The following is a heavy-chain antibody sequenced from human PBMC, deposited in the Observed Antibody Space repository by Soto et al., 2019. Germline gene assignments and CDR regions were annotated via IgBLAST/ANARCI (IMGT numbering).Heavy chain of an antibody. J-gene: IGHJ4*02. CDR2: INPSGGST. Sequence: ASVKVSCKASGYTFASYYRQWVRQAPGQGLEWMGIINPSGGSTSYAQKFQGRVTMTRDTSTSTVYMELSSLRSEDTAVYYCARDITGSPLLCYFDYWGQGTLLTVSS. CDR1: GYTFASYY. V-gene: IGHV1-46*03. CDR3: ARDITGSPLLCYFDY. D-gene: IGHD1-20*01.